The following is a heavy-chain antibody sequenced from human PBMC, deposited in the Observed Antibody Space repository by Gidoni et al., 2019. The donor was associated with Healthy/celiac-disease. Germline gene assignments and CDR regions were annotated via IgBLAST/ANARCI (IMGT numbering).Heavy chain of an antibody. Sequence: EVQLVESGGGLVQPGGSLRLSCAASGFTVSSNYMSWVRQAPGKGLEWVSLFYSGGSTYYADSVKGRFTISRDNSKNTLYLQMNSLRPDDTAVYYCARVVLGVALDPWGQGTLVTVSS. CDR2: FYSGGST. CDR1: GFTVSSNY. D-gene: IGHD2-15*01. CDR3: ARVVLGVALDP. J-gene: IGHJ5*02. V-gene: IGHV3-66*02.